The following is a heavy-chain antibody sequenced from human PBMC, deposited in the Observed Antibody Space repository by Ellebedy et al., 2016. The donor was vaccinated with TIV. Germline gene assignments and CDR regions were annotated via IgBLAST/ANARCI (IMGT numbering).Heavy chain of an antibody. V-gene: IGHV4-34*01. Sequence: SETLSLTXAVYGGSFSDYDWNWIRQPPGKGLEWIGEINHSGSTNYNPSLKSRVTISVDTSKNQFSLKLRSVTAADTAVYYCARSGSGRGFAYWGQGTLVTVSS. CDR2: INHSGST. CDR3: ARSGSGRGFAY. D-gene: IGHD2-15*01. J-gene: IGHJ4*02. CDR1: GGSFSDYD.